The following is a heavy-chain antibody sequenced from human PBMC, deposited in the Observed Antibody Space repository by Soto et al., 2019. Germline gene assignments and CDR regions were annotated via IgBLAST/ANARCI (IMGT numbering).Heavy chain of an antibody. Sequence: QVQLEESGGGLVQPGGSLRLSCAVSGIVISDYMSWVRPAPGKGLEWLSYISGSGRTIYSADSVKGRFTISRDNATNSLYLQMNNVRTEDTAVYYCATLPFPWGWFDPWGQGTLVTVSS. CDR1: GIVISDY. CDR3: ATLPFPWGWFDP. CDR2: ISGSGRTI. J-gene: IGHJ5*02. V-gene: IGHV3-11*01. D-gene: IGHD3-16*01.